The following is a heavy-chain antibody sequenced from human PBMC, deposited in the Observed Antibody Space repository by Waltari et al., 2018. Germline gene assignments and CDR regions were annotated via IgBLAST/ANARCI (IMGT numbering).Heavy chain of an antibody. D-gene: IGHD3-10*01. CDR2: MCKDETRI. V-gene: IGHV3-74*01. J-gene: IGHJ6*02. CDR3: ARLAPRTYRSPVPGRHYYYGMDV. Sequence: EERLLESGGGLVQPGDSLRLSCAGSGFRFSNYWMNWVRQAPGKGLVWGARMCKDETRISYADSVKGRLTISRDNATNTVYLQMKRLIVEDTAVYYCARLAPRTYRSPVPGRHYYYGMDVLGQVTTVTVSS. CDR1: GFRFSNYW.